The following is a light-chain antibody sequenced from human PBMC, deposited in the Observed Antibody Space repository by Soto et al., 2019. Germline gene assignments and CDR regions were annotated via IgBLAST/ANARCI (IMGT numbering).Light chain of an antibody. CDR2: WAS. Sequence: DIVMTQSPDSLAVFLGERATINCKSSESVLYSSNNKNYLTWYQRKPGQPPRLLIYWASARASGVPDRFSGNGSGPDFTLTISSLQAEDVAVYYCQQYYSTPTFGQGTKLAI. CDR1: ESVLYSSNNKNY. V-gene: IGKV4-1*01. CDR3: QQYYSTPT. J-gene: IGKJ2*01.